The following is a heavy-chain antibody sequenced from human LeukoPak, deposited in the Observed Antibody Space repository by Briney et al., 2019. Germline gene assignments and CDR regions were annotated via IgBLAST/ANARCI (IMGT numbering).Heavy chain of an antibody. CDR2: MNPNSGGT. J-gene: IGHJ3*02. V-gene: IGHV1-2*02. CDR3: ARASGRYSDAFDI. D-gene: IGHD1-26*01. Sequence: GASVKVSCKASGYTFTGYFMHWVRQAPGQGLEWMGWMNPNSGGTNYAQRFQGRVTMTRDTSISTAYMELSRLRSDDTALYYCARASGRYSDAFDIWGQGTMVTVSS. CDR1: GYTFTGYF.